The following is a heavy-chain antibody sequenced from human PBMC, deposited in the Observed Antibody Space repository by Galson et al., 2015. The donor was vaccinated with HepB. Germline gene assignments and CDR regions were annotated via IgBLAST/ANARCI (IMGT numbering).Heavy chain of an antibody. CDR2: ISYDGSNK. CDR3: ARADSWSGPIDY. D-gene: IGHD3-3*01. CDR1: GFTFSSFA. Sequence: SLRLSCAASGFTFSSFAMHWVRQAPGKGLEWVAVISYDGSNKYYADSVKGRFTISRDNSKNTLCLQMNSLRDEDTAVYYCARADSWSGPIDYWGQGTLVTVSS. J-gene: IGHJ4*02. V-gene: IGHV3-30-3*01.